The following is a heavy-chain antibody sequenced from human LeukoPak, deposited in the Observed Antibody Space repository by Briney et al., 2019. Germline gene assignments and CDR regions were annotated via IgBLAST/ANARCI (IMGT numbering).Heavy chain of an antibody. CDR3: AREIVVVPAARGAFDI. CDR2: INPSGGST. V-gene: IGHV1-46*01. Sequence: ASVKVSCKASGYTFTSYYMHWVRQAPGQGLEWMGIINPSGGSTSYAQKFQGRVTMTRDTSTSTVYMELSSLRSEGTAVYYCAREIVVVPAARGAFDIWGQGTMVTVSS. J-gene: IGHJ3*02. CDR1: GYTFTSYY. D-gene: IGHD2-2*01.